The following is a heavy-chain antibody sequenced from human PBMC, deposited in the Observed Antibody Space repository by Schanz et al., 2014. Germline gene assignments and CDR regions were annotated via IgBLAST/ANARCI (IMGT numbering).Heavy chain of an antibody. D-gene: IGHD6-19*01. CDR2: ISGTTTYT. V-gene: IGHV3-11*06. J-gene: IGHJ4*02. CDR3: AIIGVMVAVAGTRADY. CDR1: GFTFSDYY. Sequence: QVQLVESGGGLVKPGGSLRLSCAASGFTFSDYYMSWIRQAPGKGLQWVSYISGTTTYTNYADSVKGRFTISRDNAKNSPFLQMNRLRAEDTALYYCAIIGVMVAVAGTRADYWGQGTLVTVSS.